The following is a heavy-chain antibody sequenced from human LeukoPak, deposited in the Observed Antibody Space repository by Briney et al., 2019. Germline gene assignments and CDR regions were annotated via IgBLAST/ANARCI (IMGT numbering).Heavy chain of an antibody. Sequence: GASVKVSCTVSGYTLTELSMHWVRQAPGKGLEWMGGFDPEDGETIYAQKFQGRVTMTEDTSTDTAYMELSSLRSEDTAVYYCATEVREMEIYYYYYMDVWGKGTTVTVSS. V-gene: IGHV1-24*01. CDR1: GYTLTELS. CDR2: FDPEDGET. D-gene: IGHD5-24*01. J-gene: IGHJ6*03. CDR3: ATEVREMEIYYYYYMDV.